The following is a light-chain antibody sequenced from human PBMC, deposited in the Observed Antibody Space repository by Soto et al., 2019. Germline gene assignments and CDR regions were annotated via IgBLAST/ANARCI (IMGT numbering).Light chain of an antibody. Sequence: AIQLTQSPSSLSASVGDSVSITCRASQGINSALAWYQHKPGKSPRLLIYDASSLQSGVPSRFRGSESGTDCTLTISGLQPEDFATYFCQQLKSYPFTFGQGTRLRL. V-gene: IGKV1-13*02. CDR2: DAS. CDR3: QQLKSYPFT. J-gene: IGKJ5*01. CDR1: QGINSA.